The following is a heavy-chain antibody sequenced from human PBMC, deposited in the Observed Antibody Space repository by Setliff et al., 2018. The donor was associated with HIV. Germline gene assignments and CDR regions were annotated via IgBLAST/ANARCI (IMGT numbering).Heavy chain of an antibody. CDR2: MSYSGSA. Sequence: SETLSLTCTVSGGSISSRDYYWGWIRQPPGKGLEWIGSMSYSGSAYYNPSLKSRVTISVDTSKSQFTLRLSSVTAADTAVYYCARQRDFDWLLQNYYYMDVWGKGATVTVSS. D-gene: IGHD3-9*01. CDR1: GGSISSRDYY. J-gene: IGHJ6*03. CDR3: ARQRDFDWLLQNYYYMDV. V-gene: IGHV4-39*01.